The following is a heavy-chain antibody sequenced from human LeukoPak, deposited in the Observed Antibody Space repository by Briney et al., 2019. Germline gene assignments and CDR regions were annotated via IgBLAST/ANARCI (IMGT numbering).Heavy chain of an antibody. D-gene: IGHD6-6*01. Sequence: PSETLSLTCTVSGGSISSSSYYWGWIRQPPGKGLEWIGYIYYSGSTNYNPSLKSRVSISIDTSKNQFSLKLSSVTAADTAVYFCARDLEKQLVLFAFDIWGQGTMVTVSS. V-gene: IGHV4-61*01. CDR1: GGSISSSSYY. CDR3: ARDLEKQLVLFAFDI. CDR2: IYYSGST. J-gene: IGHJ3*02.